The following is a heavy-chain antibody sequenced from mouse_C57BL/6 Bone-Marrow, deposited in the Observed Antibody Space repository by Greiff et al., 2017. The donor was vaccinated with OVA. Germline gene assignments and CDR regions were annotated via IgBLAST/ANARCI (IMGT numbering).Heavy chain of an antibody. Sequence: DVKLQESGGGLVQPGGSLSLSCAASGFTFTDYYMSWVRQPPGKALEWLGFIRNKANGYTTEYSASVKGRFTISRDNSQSILYLQMNALRAEDSATYYCARYSYYYGSSYGYFDVWGTGTTVTVSS. CDR2: IRNKANGYTT. J-gene: IGHJ1*03. D-gene: IGHD1-1*01. CDR3: ARYSYYYGSSYGYFDV. CDR1: GFTFTDYY. V-gene: IGHV7-3*01.